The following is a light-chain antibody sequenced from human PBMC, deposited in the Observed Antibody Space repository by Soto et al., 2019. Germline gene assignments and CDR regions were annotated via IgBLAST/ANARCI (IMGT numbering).Light chain of an antibody. V-gene: IGKV3-15*01. CDR2: GAS. J-gene: IGKJ5*01. CDR3: QQYNSGPPIT. CDR1: ESVSSN. Sequence: EILFTQSPGTLSVSPGATSTLSFSASESVSSNLAWYQQRPGQAPRLVIYGASTRATGIPARFSGGGSGTEFTLTISSLQSEDFAVYYCQQYNSGPPITFGQGTRLEIK.